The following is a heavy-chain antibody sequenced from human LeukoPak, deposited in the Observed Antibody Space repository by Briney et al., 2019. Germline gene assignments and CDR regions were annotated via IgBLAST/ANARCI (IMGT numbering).Heavy chain of an antibody. Sequence: SETLSLTCAAYGGSFSGYYWSWIRQPPGKGLEWIGEINHSGSTNYNPSLKSRVTISVDTSKNQFSLKLSSVTAADTAVYYCARGVGYYGSGSYYIHYYYYYMDVWGKGTTVTVSS. CDR2: INHSGST. CDR1: GGSFSGYY. CDR3: ARGVGYYGSGSYYIHYYYYYMDV. V-gene: IGHV4-34*01. D-gene: IGHD3-10*01. J-gene: IGHJ6*03.